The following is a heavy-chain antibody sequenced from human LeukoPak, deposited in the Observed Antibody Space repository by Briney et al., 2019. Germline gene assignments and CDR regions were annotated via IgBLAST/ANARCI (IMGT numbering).Heavy chain of an antibody. Sequence: SETLSLTCTVSGGSITSNSYYWGWIRQPPGKGLEFIGSIYFGTTTYYTPSLKSRVTISADTSKNQLSLKLSSVTAADTAVYYCARAYDFWSGGNFDYWGQGTLVTVSS. CDR3: ARAYDFWSGGNFDY. V-gene: IGHV4-39*07. CDR1: GGSITSNSYY. J-gene: IGHJ4*02. CDR2: IYFGTTT. D-gene: IGHD3-3*01.